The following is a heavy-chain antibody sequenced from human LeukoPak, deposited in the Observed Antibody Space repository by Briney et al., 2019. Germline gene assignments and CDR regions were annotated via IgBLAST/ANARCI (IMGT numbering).Heavy chain of an antibody. Sequence: GGSLRLSCAASGFTFSNYWMSWVRQAPGKGLEWVANIKQDGSETYYVDSVKGRFTISRDNAKCSLYLQTNSLRAEDTAVYYCARGSGHTIDYWGQGTLVTVSS. V-gene: IGHV3-7*04. CDR2: IKQDGSET. J-gene: IGHJ4*02. CDR3: ARGSGHTIDY. D-gene: IGHD6-19*01. CDR1: GFTFSNYW.